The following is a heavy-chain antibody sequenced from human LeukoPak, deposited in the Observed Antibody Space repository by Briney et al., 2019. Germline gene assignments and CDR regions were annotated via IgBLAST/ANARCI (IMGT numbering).Heavy chain of an antibody. J-gene: IGHJ4*02. V-gene: IGHV3-21*01. CDR1: GFTFSSYS. D-gene: IGHD3-10*01. Sequence: PGGSLRLSCAASGFTFSSYSMNWVRQAPGRGLEWVSSISSGSSYIYYADSVKGRFTISRDNAKNSLYLQMNSLRAEDTAVYYCASADYYHDSGIYYHGYWGQGTLVTVSS. CDR2: ISSGSSYI. CDR3: ASADYYHDSGIYYHGY.